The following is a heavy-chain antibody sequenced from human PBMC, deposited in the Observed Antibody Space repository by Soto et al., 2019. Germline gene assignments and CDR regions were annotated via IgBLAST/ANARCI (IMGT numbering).Heavy chain of an antibody. CDR1: GGSISSGGYY. V-gene: IGHV4-31*03. CDR2: IYYSGST. Sequence: SETLSLTCTVSGGSISSGGYYWSWIRQHPGKGLEWIGYIYYSGSTYYNPSLKSRVTISVDTSKNQFSLKLSSVTAADTAVYYCARDNVEGYYVPAAPGWFDPWGKGTWVTVPS. CDR3: ARDNVEGYYVPAAPGWFDP. J-gene: IGHJ5*02. D-gene: IGHD3-10*02.